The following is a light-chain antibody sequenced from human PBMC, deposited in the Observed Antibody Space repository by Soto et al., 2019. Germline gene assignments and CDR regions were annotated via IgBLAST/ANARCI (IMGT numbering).Light chain of an antibody. Sequence: QSALTQPASVSGSPGQSITISCTGTSSDVGSYNLVSWYQQHPGKAPKLMIYEGSKRPSGVSNRFSGSKSGNTASLTISGFQAEDEADYYCCSDAGSYVFGTGTKLTVL. CDR3: CSDAGSYV. CDR1: SSDVGSYNL. J-gene: IGLJ1*01. CDR2: EGS. V-gene: IGLV2-23*01.